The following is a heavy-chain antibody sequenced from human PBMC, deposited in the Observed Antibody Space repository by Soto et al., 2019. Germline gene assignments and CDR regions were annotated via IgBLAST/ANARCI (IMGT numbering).Heavy chain of an antibody. D-gene: IGHD2-21*02. V-gene: IGHV1-3*05. CDR1: GYTFTSYA. J-gene: IGHJ4*02. Sequence: QVQLVQSGAEEKKPGASVKVSCKASGYTFTSYAMHWVRQAPGQRLEWMGWINAGNGNTKYSQKFQGRVTIPRDTSATTAYMELSSLRSEDTAVYSCARSIVVVTALDYWGQGTLVTVSS. CDR3: ARSIVVVTALDY. CDR2: INAGNGNT.